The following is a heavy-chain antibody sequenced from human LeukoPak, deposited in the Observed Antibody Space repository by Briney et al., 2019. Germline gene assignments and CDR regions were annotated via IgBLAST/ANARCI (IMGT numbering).Heavy chain of an antibody. J-gene: IGHJ3*02. CDR3: ARGDGPGRRPFNI. D-gene: IGHD6-25*01. Sequence: PGGSLRLSCAASGFTFSSYSMNWVRQAPGKGLQWVAYISSGGNTKDYADSVKGRFTISRDNAQNSLYLQMSSLRAEDSAVYYCARGDGPGRRPFNIRGQGTMLTVSS. CDR1: GFTFSSYS. CDR2: ISSGGNTK. V-gene: IGHV3-48*04.